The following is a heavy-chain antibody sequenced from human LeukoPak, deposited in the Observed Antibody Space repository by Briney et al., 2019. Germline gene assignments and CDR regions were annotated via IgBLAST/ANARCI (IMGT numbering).Heavy chain of an antibody. Sequence: PGGSLRLSCAASGFTFSSYGMHWVRQAPGKGLEWVAVIWYDGSKKYYADSVKGRFTISRDNSKNTLYLQMNSLRAEDTAVYYCARVPKSSGWAYYFDDWGQGTLVTVSS. CDR3: ARVPKSSGWAYYFDD. V-gene: IGHV3-33*01. J-gene: IGHJ4*02. D-gene: IGHD6-19*01. CDR1: GFTFSSYG. CDR2: IWYDGSKK.